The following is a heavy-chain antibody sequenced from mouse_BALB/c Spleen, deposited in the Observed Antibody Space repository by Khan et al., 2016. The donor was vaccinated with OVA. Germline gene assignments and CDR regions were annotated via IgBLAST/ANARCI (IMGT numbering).Heavy chain of an antibody. D-gene: IGHD1-1*01. CDR2: ISYSGST. V-gene: IGHV3-2*02. J-gene: IGHJ4*01. CDR1: GYSITSNYA. CDR3: ARGKYYGYAMDY. Sequence: EVQLVESGPGLVKPSQSLSLTCTVTGYSITSNYAWNWIRQFPGNKLEWMGYISYSGSTNYNPSLKSRISITRDTSKNPFFLQLNSETTEATATDNCARGKYYGYAMDYWGQGTSITDSS.